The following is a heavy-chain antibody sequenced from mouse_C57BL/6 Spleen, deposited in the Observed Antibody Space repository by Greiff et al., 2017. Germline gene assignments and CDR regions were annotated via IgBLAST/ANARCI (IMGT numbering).Heavy chain of an antibody. CDR2: IYPGDGDT. CDR1: GYAFSSSW. J-gene: IGHJ4*01. V-gene: IGHV1-82*01. D-gene: IGHD1-1*01. Sequence: VKLMESGPELVKPGASVKISCKASGYAFSSSWMNWVKQRPGKGLEWIGRIYPGDGDTNYNGKFKGKATLTADKSSSTAYMQLSSLTSEDSAVYFCARRTVVDAMDYWGQGTSVTVSS. CDR3: ARRTVVDAMDY.